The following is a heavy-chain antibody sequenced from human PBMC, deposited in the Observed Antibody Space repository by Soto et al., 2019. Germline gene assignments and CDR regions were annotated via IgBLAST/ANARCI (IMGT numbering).Heavy chain of an antibody. CDR2: TYYRSKWYS. D-gene: IGHD6-13*01. Sequence: PSQTLSLTCAISGDSVSSNSAAWNWIRRSPSRGLEWLGRTYYRSKWYSDYAVSVKSRITINPDTSKNQFSLQLNSVTPEDTAVYYCTQAAGYISTWFFDSWAQGTLVTVPQ. V-gene: IGHV6-1*01. CDR3: TQAAGYISTWFFDS. CDR1: GDSVSSNSAA. J-gene: IGHJ4*02.